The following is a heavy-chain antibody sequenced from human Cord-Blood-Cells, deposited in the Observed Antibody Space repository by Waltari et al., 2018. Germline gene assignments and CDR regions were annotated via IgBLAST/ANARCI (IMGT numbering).Heavy chain of an antibody. D-gene: IGHD2-2*02. CDR2: INHSGST. J-gene: IGHJ5*02. V-gene: IGHV4-34*01. Sequence: KPSETLSLTCAVYGGSFSGYYWSWIRQPPGKGLEWIGEINHSGSTNYNPSLKSRVTISVDTSKNQFSLKLSSVTAADTAVYYCARVDCSSTSCYKNWFDPWGQGTLVTVSS. CDR1: GGSFSGYY. CDR3: ARVDCSSTSCYKNWFDP.